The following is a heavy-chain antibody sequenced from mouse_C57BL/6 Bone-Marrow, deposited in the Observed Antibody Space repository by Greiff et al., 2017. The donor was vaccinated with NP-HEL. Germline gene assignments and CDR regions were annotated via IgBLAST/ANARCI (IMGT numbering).Heavy chain of an antibody. Sequence: QVQLQQSGAELVRPGASVKLSCKASGYTFTSYGISWVKQRTGQGLEWIGEIYPRSGNTYYNEKFKGKATLTADKSSSTAYMELRSLTSEDSAVYFCARRWDGYWGQGTTLTVSS. CDR1: GYTFTSYG. CDR2: IYPRSGNT. V-gene: IGHV1-81*01. CDR3: ARRWDGY. J-gene: IGHJ2*01. D-gene: IGHD4-1*01.